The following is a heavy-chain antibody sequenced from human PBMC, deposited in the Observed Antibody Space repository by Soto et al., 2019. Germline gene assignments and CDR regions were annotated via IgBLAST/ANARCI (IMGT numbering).Heavy chain of an antibody. D-gene: IGHD3-10*01. CDR1: GFTFSSYA. Sequence: PGVFLRLSCAASGFTFSSYAISWVRQAPGKGLEWVSLISGSGGTTYYADSVKGRFTISRDNSKNTLYLQMNSLRAEDTAVYYCAKVHGSGNYHNFPDYWVQGTLVTVSS. CDR3: AKVHGSGNYHNFPDY. J-gene: IGHJ4*02. CDR2: ISGSGGTT. V-gene: IGHV3-23*01.